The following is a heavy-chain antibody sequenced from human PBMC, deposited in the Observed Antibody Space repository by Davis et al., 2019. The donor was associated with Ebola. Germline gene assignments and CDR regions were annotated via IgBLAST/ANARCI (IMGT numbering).Heavy chain of an antibody. CDR3: ARLRIVGATLRYYFDY. CDR2: IYYSGTT. CDR1: GGSVSSSSYY. V-gene: IGHV4-39*01. D-gene: IGHD1-26*01. Sequence: MPSETLSLTCPVSGGSVSSSSYYWGWIRQPPGKGLEWIGSIYYSGTTYYNPSLKSRVTISVDTSKNQFSLKLSSVTAADTAVYYCARLRIVGATLRYYFDYWGQGTLVTVSS. J-gene: IGHJ4*02.